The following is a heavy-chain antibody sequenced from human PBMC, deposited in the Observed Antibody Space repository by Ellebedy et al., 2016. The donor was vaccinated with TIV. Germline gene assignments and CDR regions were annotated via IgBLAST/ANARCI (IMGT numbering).Heavy chain of an antibody. CDR2: ITSSGSDI. V-gene: IGHV3-21*01. D-gene: IGHD3-3*01. CDR3: ARGASLAYAFWGGWFDP. Sequence: GESLKISCTASRFRLSDYDMNWLRLTPGRGLEWISSITSSGSDIHYEASVKGRFIISRDNTKNSLFLQMFDLRAEDTALYYCARGASLAYAFWGGWFDPWGQGTLVTVSS. CDR1: RFRLSDYD. J-gene: IGHJ5*02.